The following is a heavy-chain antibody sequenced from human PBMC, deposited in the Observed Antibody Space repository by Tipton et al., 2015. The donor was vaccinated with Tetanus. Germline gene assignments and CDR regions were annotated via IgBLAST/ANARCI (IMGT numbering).Heavy chain of an antibody. CDR1: GDSISSGNYR. D-gene: IGHD6-25*01. CDR3: ARDSRLFYAMDV. V-gene: IGHV4-31*03. J-gene: IGHJ6*02. CDR2: IYHTGTT. Sequence: PSLTCTVSGDSISSGNYRYNWIRQLPGKGLEWIGYIYHTGTTYYNPSFKSRVSISVDTSMSQFSLELNSVTAADTAVYYCARDSRLFYAMDVWGQGATVAVSS.